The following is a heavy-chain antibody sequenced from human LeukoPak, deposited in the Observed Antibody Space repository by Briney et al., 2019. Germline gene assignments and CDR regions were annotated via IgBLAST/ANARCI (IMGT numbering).Heavy chain of an antibody. D-gene: IGHD5-18*01. CDR3: AKDRVIQLWSKTAFDY. J-gene: IGHJ4*02. V-gene: IGHV3-23*01. Sequence: GGSLRLSCAASGFTFSSYGMSWVRQAPGKGLEWVSAISGSGGSTYYADSVKGRFTISRDNSKNTLYLQMNSLRAEDTAVYYCAKDRVIQLWSKTAFDYWGQGTLVTVSS. CDR1: GFTFSSYG. CDR2: ISGSGGST.